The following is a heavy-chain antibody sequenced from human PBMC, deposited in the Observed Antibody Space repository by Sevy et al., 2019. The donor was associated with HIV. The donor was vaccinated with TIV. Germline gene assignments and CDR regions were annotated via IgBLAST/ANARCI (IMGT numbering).Heavy chain of an antibody. CDR3: ARGKSGYGYALNY. Sequence: GGSLRLCCAASGFTVNSNYMTWVRQAPGKGLGGVSVIHSDDTTYHADSVKDRFTISRDNFKNTLYLHMSSLRAEDTAVYYCARGKSGYGYALNYWGQGTLVTVSS. CDR2: IHSDDTT. CDR1: GFTVNSNY. D-gene: IGHD5-18*01. V-gene: IGHV3-66*01. J-gene: IGHJ4*02.